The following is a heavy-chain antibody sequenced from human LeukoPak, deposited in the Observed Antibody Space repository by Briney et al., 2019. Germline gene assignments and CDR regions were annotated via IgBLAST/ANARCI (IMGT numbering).Heavy chain of an antibody. CDR1: GYTFTSYY. Sequence: ASVKVSCKASGYTFTSYYIHWVRQAPGQGLEWMGIINPSGGTTNYARKFQGRITMTSDTSTSTVYMELSSLRSEDTAVYYCARDFYKGVDVWGQGTTVTVSS. CDR2: INPSGGTT. V-gene: IGHV1-46*01. CDR3: ARDFYKGVDV. D-gene: IGHD3-10*01. J-gene: IGHJ6*02.